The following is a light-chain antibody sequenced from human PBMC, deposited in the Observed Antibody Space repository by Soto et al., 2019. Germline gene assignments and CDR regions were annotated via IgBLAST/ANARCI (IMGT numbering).Light chain of an antibody. V-gene: IGKV3-11*01. Sequence: EIVLTQSPVTLSLSPGERATLSCRASQSVSSFLAWYQQKPGQAPRLLIYDASNRATGITARFSGSGSGTDFTLSISSLEPEDFAVYYCQHHSNWPLTFGGGTKVEMK. CDR3: QHHSNWPLT. CDR1: QSVSSF. J-gene: IGKJ4*01. CDR2: DAS.